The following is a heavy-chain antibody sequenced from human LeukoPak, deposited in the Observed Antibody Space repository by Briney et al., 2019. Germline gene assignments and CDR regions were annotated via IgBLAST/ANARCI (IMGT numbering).Heavy chain of an antibody. V-gene: IGHV4-59*01. D-gene: IGHD1-14*01. CDR3: ARADMNLYFFEY. Sequence: SETLSLTCTVSGGSISTYYWSWIRQPPGKGLEWIGYIYYSGGTNYNPSLKSRVTISVDTSKNQFSLKLSSVTAADTAVYYCARADMNLYFFEYWGQGALVTVSP. CDR2: IYYSGGT. J-gene: IGHJ4*02. CDR1: GGSISTYY.